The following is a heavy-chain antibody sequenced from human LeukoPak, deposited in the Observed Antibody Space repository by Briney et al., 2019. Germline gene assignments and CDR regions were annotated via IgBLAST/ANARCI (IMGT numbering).Heavy chain of an antibody. D-gene: IGHD6-13*01. J-gene: IGHJ5*02. CDR1: GGSFSGYY. CDR3: ARGRVAAAGTEGYWFDP. Sequence: SETLSLTCAVYGGSFSGYYWSWIRQPPGKGLEWIGEINHSGSTNYNPSLKSRVTISVDTSKNQFSLKLSFVTAADTAVYYCARGRVAAAGTEGYWFDPWGQGTLVTVSS. V-gene: IGHV4-34*01. CDR2: INHSGST.